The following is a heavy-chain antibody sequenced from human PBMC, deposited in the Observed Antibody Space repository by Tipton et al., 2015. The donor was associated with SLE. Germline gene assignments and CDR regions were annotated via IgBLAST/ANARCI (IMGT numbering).Heavy chain of an antibody. V-gene: IGHV4-34*01. J-gene: IGHJ4*02. Sequence: TLSLTCAVYGGSFSGYYWSWIRQPLGKGLEWIGEINHSGSTNYNPSLKSRVTISVDTSKNQFSLKLSSVTAADTAVYYCARGIAAFPYYWGQGTLVTVSS. CDR2: INHSGST. D-gene: IGHD6-13*01. CDR1: GGSFSGYY. CDR3: ARGIAAFPYY.